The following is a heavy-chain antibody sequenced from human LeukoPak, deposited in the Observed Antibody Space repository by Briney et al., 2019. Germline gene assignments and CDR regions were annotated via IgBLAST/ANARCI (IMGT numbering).Heavy chain of an antibody. CDR3: PTARYDFWSGYSRQGACDI. D-gene: IGHD3-3*01. CDR2: ISPFFGTA. V-gene: IGHV1-69*06. Sequence: SVKVSCKASGGTLSSYAVSWVRQAPGQGLEWMGGISPFFGTANSAQKFQGRVTIPADKSTSTACMELSSLRSEHTAVYYCPTARYDFWSGYSRQGACDIWGQGTMVTVSS. J-gene: IGHJ3*02. CDR1: GGTLSSYA.